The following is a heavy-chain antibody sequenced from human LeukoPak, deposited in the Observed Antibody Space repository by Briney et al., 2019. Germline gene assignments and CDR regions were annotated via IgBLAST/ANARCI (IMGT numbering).Heavy chain of an antibody. CDR3: ARGGYCSSTSCSTDY. J-gene: IGHJ4*02. D-gene: IGHD2-2*02. CDR1: GYSFSSYW. CDR2: IDPGDSET. Sequence: GESLKISCKGSGYSFSSYWIGWVRQMPGKGLEWMGIIDPGDSETRYSPSFQGQVTISADKSISTAYLQWSSLKASDTAMYYCARGGYCSSTSCSTDYWGQGTLVTVSS. V-gene: IGHV5-51*01.